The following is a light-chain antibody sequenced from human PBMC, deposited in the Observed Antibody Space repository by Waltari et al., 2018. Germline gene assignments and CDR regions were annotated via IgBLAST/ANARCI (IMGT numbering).Light chain of an antibody. J-gene: IGKJ1*01. CDR3: MQRIEFPVT. V-gene: IGKV2-40*01. Sequence: DIVMNQTPLSLPVTTGEPASIACRSGQRRLDSDDGNTYLDWYLQMPGQSPQLRIYTPSYRASGVPDRFSGSGSGTDFTLKISRVEAEDVGVYYCMQRIEFPVTFGQGTKVEIK. CDR2: TPS. CDR1: QRRLDSDDGNTY.